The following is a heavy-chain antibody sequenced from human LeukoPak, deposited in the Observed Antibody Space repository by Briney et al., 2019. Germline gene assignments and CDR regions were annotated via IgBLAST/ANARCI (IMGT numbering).Heavy chain of an antibody. CDR3: ARQYYYGSGSYYLFDY. V-gene: IGHV5-51*01. Sequence: GESLKISCKGSGYSFTSYWIGWVRQMPGKGLEWMGIIYPGDSDTRYSPSFQGQVTISADKSISTAYLQWSSLKASDTAMYYCARQYYYGSGSYYLFDYWGQGPLVTVSS. D-gene: IGHD3-10*01. J-gene: IGHJ4*02. CDR1: GYSFTSYW. CDR2: IYPGDSDT.